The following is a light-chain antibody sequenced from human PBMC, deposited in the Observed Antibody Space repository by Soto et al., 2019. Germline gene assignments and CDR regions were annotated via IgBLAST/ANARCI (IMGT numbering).Light chain of an antibody. Sequence: QSALTQPASVSGSPGQSITISCTGTSSDVGGYNYVSWYQQHPGKAPKLMIYEVSNRPSGVSNRFSGSKSGNTASLTISGLQAEDEADYHCSSYTSSSMVYVFGTGTKPPS. CDR1: SSDVGGYNY. J-gene: IGLJ1*01. CDR3: SSYTSSSMVYV. V-gene: IGLV2-14*01. CDR2: EVS.